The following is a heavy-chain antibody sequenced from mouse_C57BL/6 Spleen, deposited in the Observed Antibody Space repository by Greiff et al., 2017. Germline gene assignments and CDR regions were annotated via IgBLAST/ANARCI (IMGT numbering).Heavy chain of an antibody. D-gene: IGHD1-1*01. CDR3: TLITTVVDYFDY. Sequence: EVKLQESGAELVRPGASVKLSCTASGFNIKDYYMHWVKQRPEQGLEWIGRIDPEDGDTEYAPKFQGKATMTADTSSNTAYLQLSSLTSEDTAGYYCTLITTVVDYFDYGGQGTTLTVSS. CDR2: IDPEDGDT. V-gene: IGHV14-1*01. CDR1: GFNIKDYY. J-gene: IGHJ2*01.